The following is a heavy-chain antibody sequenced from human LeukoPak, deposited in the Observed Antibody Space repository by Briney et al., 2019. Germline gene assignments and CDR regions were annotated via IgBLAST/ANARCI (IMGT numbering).Heavy chain of an antibody. V-gene: IGHV3-23*01. CDR2: ISGDGAGT. Sequence: QAGGSLRLSCAGSGFTFSSYAMSWVRQAPGKGLEWVSAISGDGAGTYYADSVKGRFTISRDNSKNTLFLQMNSLSAEDTAIYYCAKDHLCSITSCYPEYFQHWGQGTLVTVSS. CDR3: AKDHLCSITSCYPEYFQH. J-gene: IGHJ1*01. D-gene: IGHD2-2*01. CDR1: GFTFSSYA.